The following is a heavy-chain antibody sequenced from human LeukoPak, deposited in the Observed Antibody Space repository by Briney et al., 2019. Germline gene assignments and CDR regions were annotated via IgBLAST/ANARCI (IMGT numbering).Heavy chain of an antibody. CDR2: IYPGDSDT. V-gene: IGHV5-51*01. CDR3: ARRGSSGYYYDFQH. Sequence: GASVKVSCKASVYTFTSYWIGWVRQMPGKGLEWMGSIYPGDSDTRYSPSFQGQVTISADNSISTAYLQWSSLKASDTAMYYCARRGSSGYYYDFQHWGQGTLVTVSS. CDR1: VYTFTSYW. D-gene: IGHD3-22*01. J-gene: IGHJ1*01.